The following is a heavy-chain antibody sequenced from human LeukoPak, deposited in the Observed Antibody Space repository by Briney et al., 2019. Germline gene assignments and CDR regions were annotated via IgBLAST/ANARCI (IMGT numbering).Heavy chain of an antibody. J-gene: IGHJ4*02. CDR3: ARERGGLHYYDSSGLAP. D-gene: IGHD3-22*01. CDR1: GGSISSGGYY. Sequence: PSQTLSLTCTVSGGSISSGGYYWSWIRQHPGKGLEWIGYIYYSGSTNYNPSLKSRVTISVDTSKNQFSLKLSSVTAADTAVYYCARERGGLHYYDSSGLAPWGQGTLVTVSS. CDR2: IYYSGST. V-gene: IGHV4-31*03.